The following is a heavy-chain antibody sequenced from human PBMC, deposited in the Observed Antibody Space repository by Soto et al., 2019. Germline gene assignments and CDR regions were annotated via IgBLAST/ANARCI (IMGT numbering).Heavy chain of an antibody. CDR1: GYSLRNYG. Sequence: QVQLVQSGAEVMKPGASVKVSCKASGYSLRNYGISWVRQAPGQGPEWMGWISPNSGNTNYAPKLQGRVTMTTDTSTNTAYMELRSLRSDDTAIYYCARRAYRKDCSSTSCWLDYWGQGTLVTVSS. J-gene: IGHJ4*02. V-gene: IGHV1-18*01. D-gene: IGHD2-2*01. CDR2: ISPNSGNT. CDR3: ARRAYRKDCSSTSCWLDY.